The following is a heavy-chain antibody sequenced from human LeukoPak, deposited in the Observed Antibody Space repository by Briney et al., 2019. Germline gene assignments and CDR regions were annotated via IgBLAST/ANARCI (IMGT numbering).Heavy chain of an antibody. D-gene: IGHD1-20*01. CDR3: AKERITGTATYYYYYGMDV. V-gene: IGHV3-23*01. CDR2: ISGSGGST. Sequence: GGSLRLSCAASGFTFSSYAMSWVRQAPGKGLEWASAISGSGGSTYYADSVKGRFTISRDNSKNTLYLQMNSLRAEDTAVYYCAKERITGTATYYYYYGMDVWGQGTTVTVSS. CDR1: GFTFSSYA. J-gene: IGHJ6*02.